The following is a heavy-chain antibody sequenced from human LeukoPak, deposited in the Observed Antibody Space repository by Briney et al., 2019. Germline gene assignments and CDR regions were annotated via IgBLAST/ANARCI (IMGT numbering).Heavy chain of an antibody. Sequence: SETLSLTCTVSGGSISSSSYYWGWLRQPPGKGLEWIGSIYYSGSTYYNPSLKSRVTISVDTSKNQFSLKLSSVTAADTAVYYCARRYDFWSGYSPQNWFDPWGQGTLVTVSS. CDR1: GGSISSSSYY. D-gene: IGHD3-3*01. V-gene: IGHV4-39*01. J-gene: IGHJ5*02. CDR3: ARRYDFWSGYSPQNWFDP. CDR2: IYYSGST.